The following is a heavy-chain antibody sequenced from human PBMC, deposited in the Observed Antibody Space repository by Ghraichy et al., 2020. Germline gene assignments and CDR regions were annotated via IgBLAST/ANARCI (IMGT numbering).Heavy chain of an antibody. V-gene: IGHV5-51*01. CDR3: ARPVVTDDAFDI. CDR1: GYSFTSYW. D-gene: IGHD2-21*02. Sequence: GGSLRLSCKGSGYSFTSYWIGWVRQMPGKGLEWMGIIYPGDSDTRYSPSFQGQVTISADKSISTAYLQWSSLKASDTAMYYCARPVVTDDAFDIWGQGTMVTVSS. J-gene: IGHJ3*02. CDR2: IYPGDSDT.